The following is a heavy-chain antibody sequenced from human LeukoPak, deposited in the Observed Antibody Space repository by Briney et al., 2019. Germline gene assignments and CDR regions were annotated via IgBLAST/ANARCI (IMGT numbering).Heavy chain of an antibody. CDR1: GFTFSSYG. CDR3: ARGDDYGDYDYYYYGMDV. J-gene: IGHJ6*02. CDR2: ICYDGSKK. D-gene: IGHD4-17*01. V-gene: IGHV3-33*01. Sequence: GGSLRLSCAASGFTFSSYGMHWVRQAPGKGLEWVAVICYDGSKKYYADSVKGRFTISRDNSKNTLYVEMNSMRAEDTAVYYCARGDDYGDYDYYYYGMDVWGQGTTVTVSS.